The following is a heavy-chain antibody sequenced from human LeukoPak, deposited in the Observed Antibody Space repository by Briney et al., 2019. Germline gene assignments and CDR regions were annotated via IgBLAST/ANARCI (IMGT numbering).Heavy chain of an antibody. CDR3: TADGCGGTCYFDH. D-gene: IGHD2-15*01. J-gene: IGHJ4*02. V-gene: IGHV3-33*08. Sequence: SGGSLRLSCAASGFTFSSYSMNWVRQAPGKGLEWVALIWYDGSDKYYADSVRGRFTITRDNAKNMLYLQMNSLGVEDTAVYYCTADGCGGTCYFDHWGQGTLVTVSS. CDR1: GFTFSSYS. CDR2: IWYDGSDK.